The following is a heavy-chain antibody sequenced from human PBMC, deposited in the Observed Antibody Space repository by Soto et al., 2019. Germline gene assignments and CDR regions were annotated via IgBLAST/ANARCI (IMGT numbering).Heavy chain of an antibody. V-gene: IGHV4-59*01. Sequence: SETLSLTCTVSCGSISSYYWSWIRQPPGKGLEWIGYIYYSGSTNYNPSLKSRVTISVDTSKNQFSLKLSSVTAADTAVYYCASLYGLDAFDIWGQGTMVTVSS. CDR3: ASLYGLDAFDI. J-gene: IGHJ3*02. CDR1: CGSISSYY. CDR2: IYYSGST. D-gene: IGHD4-17*01.